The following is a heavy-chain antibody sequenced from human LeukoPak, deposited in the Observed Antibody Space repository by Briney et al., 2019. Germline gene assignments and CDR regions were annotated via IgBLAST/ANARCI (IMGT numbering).Heavy chain of an antibody. J-gene: IGHJ3*02. CDR2: IYYSGST. Sequence: SQTLSLTCTVSGGSISSGDYYWSWIRQPPGKGLEWIGYIYYSGSTYYNPSLKSRVTISVDTSKNQFSLKLSSVTAADTAVYYCARFDYYSSGSYGAFGAFDIWGQGTMVTVSS. CDR1: GGSISSGDYY. D-gene: IGHD3-10*01. CDR3: ARFDYYSSGSYGAFGAFDI. V-gene: IGHV4-30-4*01.